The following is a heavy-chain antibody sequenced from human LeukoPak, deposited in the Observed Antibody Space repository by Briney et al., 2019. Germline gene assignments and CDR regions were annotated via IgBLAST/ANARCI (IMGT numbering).Heavy chain of an antibody. CDR3: ARDSSWFDP. D-gene: IGHD2/OR15-2a*01. J-gene: IGHJ5*02. CDR1: GFTFSDYY. CDR2: ISSSSGSTI. V-gene: IGHV3-11*04. Sequence: GGSLRLFCAASGFTFSDYYMSWIRQAPGKGLEWVSYISSSSGSTIYYADSVKGRFTISRDNAKNSLYLQMNSLRAEDTAVYYCARDSSWFDPWGQGTLVTVSS.